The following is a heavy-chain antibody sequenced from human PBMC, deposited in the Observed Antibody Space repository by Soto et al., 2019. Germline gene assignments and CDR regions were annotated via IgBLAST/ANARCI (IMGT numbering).Heavy chain of an antibody. CDR2: IYHSEST. J-gene: IGHJ4*02. CDR3: ARLGTMVRGVISFLLDY. D-gene: IGHD3-10*01. Sequence: SETLSLTCAVSGGSISSGGYSWSWIRQPPWKGLEWIGYIYHSESTNYNPSLKSRVTISVDTSKNQFSLKLSSVTAADTAVYYCARLGTMVRGVISFLLDYWGQGTLVTVSS. CDR1: GGSISSGGYS. V-gene: IGHV4-30-2*01.